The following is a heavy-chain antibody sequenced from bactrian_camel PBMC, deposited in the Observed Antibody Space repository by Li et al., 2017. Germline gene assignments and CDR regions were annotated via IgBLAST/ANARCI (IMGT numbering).Heavy chain of an antibody. J-gene: IGHJ4*01. CDR3: AAGRWGDLCSTESSRYDV. CDR1: GSSAC. V-gene: IGHV3S53*01. CDR2: SYKRNT. D-gene: IGHD5*01. Sequence: HVQLVESGGGLVQPGGSLRLSCAASGSSACMGWFRQAPGKEREAVAASYKRNTYYADSVKGRFTTSRDNAQNTMYLQMNSLKPEDTAMYYCAAGRWGDLCSTESSRYDVWGQGTQVTVS.